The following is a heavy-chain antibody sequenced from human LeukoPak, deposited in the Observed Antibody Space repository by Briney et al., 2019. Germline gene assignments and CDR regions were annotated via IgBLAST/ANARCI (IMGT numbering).Heavy chain of an antibody. CDR2: ISSSSSYI. CDR1: GFTFSSYA. J-gene: IGHJ4*02. V-gene: IGHV3-21*01. CDR3: ARDQIRFLEWLCHFDY. D-gene: IGHD3-3*01. Sequence: GGSLRLSCAASGFTFSSYAMSWVRQAPGKGLEWVSSISSSSSYIYYADSVKGRFTISRDNAKNSLYLQMNSLRAEDTAVYYCARDQIRFLEWLCHFDYWGQGTLVTVSS.